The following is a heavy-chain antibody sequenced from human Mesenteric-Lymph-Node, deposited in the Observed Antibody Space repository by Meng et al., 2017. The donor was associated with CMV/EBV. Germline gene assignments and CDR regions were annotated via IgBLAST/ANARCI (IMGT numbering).Heavy chain of an antibody. CDR3: ASQIGVLSGFYYVF. D-gene: IGHD3-3*01. J-gene: IGHJ4*02. Sequence: SETLSLTCTVSGGSISSSDYYWGWIRQPPGTGLEWIGNFHYSGSTYYNPSLKSRVIISADTSKNQFSLNLNSVTAADTAVYYCASQIGVLSGFYYVFWGPGMLVTVSS. CDR2: FHYSGST. CDR1: GGSISSSDYY. V-gene: IGHV4-39*07.